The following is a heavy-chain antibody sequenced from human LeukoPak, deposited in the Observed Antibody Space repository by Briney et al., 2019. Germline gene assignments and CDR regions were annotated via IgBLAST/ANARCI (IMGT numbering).Heavy chain of an antibody. CDR3: ARGTSGWYNRAFDP. D-gene: IGHD6-19*01. CDR1: GLTFSGYD. CDR2: IRFDGSRE. Sequence: GGSLRLSCVTSGLTFSGYDMDWVRQAPGKGLEWVSFIRFDGSREFYADSVKGRFTISRDNSKNTLYLQMNSLRAEDTAVYYCARGTSGWYNRAFDPWGQGTLVTVSS. J-gene: IGHJ5*02. V-gene: IGHV3-30*02.